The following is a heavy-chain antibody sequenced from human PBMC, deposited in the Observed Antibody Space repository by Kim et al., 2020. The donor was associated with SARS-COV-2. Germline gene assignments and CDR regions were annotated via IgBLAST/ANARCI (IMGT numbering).Heavy chain of an antibody. J-gene: IGHJ6*02. CDR2: IYSGGST. CDR1: GFTVSSNY. V-gene: IGHV3-66*01. Sequence: GGSLRLSCAASGFTVSSNYMSWVRQAPGKGLEWVSVIYSGGSTYYADSVKGRFTISRDNSKNTLYLQMNSLRAEDTAVYYCARELHYDHYGMDVWGQGTTVTVSS. D-gene: IGHD3-3*01. CDR3: ARELHYDHYGMDV.